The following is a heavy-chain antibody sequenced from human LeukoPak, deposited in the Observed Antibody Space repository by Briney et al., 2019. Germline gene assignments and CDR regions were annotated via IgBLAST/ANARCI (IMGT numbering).Heavy chain of an antibody. CDR2: ISYDGRNK. J-gene: IGHJ4*02. D-gene: IGHD4-23*01. V-gene: IGHV3-30*04. CDR1: GFTFSRYT. CDR3: ARSSMTTVVTTGFDY. Sequence: GGSLRLSCAASGFTFSRYTMHWVRQAPGQGLEWVAVISYDGRNKYYAGSVQGRFTISRDISKNTLYLQMNSLRAEDTAVYYCARSSMTTVVTTGFDYWGQGTLVTVSS.